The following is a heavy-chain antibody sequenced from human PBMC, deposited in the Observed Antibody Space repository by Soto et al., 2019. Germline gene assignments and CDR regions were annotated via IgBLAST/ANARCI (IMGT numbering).Heavy chain of an antibody. V-gene: IGHV4-4*02. Sequence: QVQLQESGPGLVKPSGTLSLTCGVSGGSISSHKWWSWVRQPPGKGLEWIGEVHQSGSTNYNPSLKSRVTIPVDKPKNQFSLKMSAVTAADTAVYYCARRDYYDSTGYFVQWGQGTLVTVSS. CDR3: ARRDYYDSTGYFVQ. CDR2: VHQSGST. CDR1: GGSISSHKW. J-gene: IGHJ4*02. D-gene: IGHD3-22*01.